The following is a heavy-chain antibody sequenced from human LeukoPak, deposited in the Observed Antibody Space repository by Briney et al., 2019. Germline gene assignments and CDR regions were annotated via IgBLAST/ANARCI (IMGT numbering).Heavy chain of an antibody. Sequence: ASETLSLTCSVSGGSIRNYFWSWIRQPAGKGLEWIGRIYTSGSIDYKPSLRSRVNMSVDTSRNQFSLKLTSVTAADTAVYYCVRESKTYDGSGYYHDYWGQGTLVTVSS. CDR1: GGSIRNYF. CDR3: VRESKTYDGSGYYHDY. D-gene: IGHD3-22*01. CDR2: IYTSGSI. V-gene: IGHV4-4*07. J-gene: IGHJ4*02.